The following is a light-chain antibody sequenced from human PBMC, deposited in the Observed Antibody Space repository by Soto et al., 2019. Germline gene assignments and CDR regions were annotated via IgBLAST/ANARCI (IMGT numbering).Light chain of an antibody. J-gene: IGLJ3*02. CDR3: ATWDNSLNAWV. V-gene: IGLV1-44*01. Sequence: QSVLTQPPSASGTPGQRVTISCSGSGFNIGSHTVTWYQHLPVAAPRLLISSDNQRPSGVPDRFSGSKSGNSASLAISGLQSEDEADYYCATWDNSLNAWVFVGGTKLTVL. CDR1: GFNIGSHT. CDR2: SDN.